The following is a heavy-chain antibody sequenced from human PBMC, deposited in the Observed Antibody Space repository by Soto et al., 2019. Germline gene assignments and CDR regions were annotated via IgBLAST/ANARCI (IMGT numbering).Heavy chain of an antibody. CDR2: IYHSGST. J-gene: IGHJ3*02. V-gene: IGHV4-30-2*01. D-gene: IGHD3-9*01. CDR1: GGSISSGGYS. Sequence: QLQLQESGSGLVKPSQTLSLTCAVSGGSISSGGYSWSWIRQPPGKGLEWIGYIYHSGSTYYNPSLKSRVTIXXDXSXXQFSLKLSSVTAADTAVYYCARAHYDILTWLAFDIWGQGTMVTVSS. CDR3: ARAHYDILTWLAFDI.